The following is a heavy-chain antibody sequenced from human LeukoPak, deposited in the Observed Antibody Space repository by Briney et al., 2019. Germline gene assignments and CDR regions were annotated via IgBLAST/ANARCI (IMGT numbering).Heavy chain of an antibody. Sequence: SETLSLTCTVSGGSISSYYWSWIRQPSGKGLEWLGSIYYSGSTNYHPSLKSRVTISLDTSKNQFSLKLSSVTAADTAVYYCARGSGYVYYWGQGTLVTVSS. CDR2: IYYSGST. D-gene: IGHD5-12*01. V-gene: IGHV4-59*01. J-gene: IGHJ4*02. CDR1: GGSISSYY. CDR3: ARGSGYVYY.